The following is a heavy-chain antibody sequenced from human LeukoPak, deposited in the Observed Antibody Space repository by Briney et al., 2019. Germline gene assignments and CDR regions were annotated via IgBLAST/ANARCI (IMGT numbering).Heavy chain of an antibody. CDR3: AKEVDPYSSSSPFDY. D-gene: IGHD6-6*01. Sequence: PGGSLRLSCAASGFTFDDYAMHWVRQAPGKGLEWVSGISWNSGSIGYADSVKGRFTISRDNAKNSLYLQMNSLRAEDTALYYCAKEVDPYSSSSPFDYWGQGTLVTVSS. CDR1: GFTFDDYA. J-gene: IGHJ4*02. V-gene: IGHV3-9*01. CDR2: ISWNSGSI.